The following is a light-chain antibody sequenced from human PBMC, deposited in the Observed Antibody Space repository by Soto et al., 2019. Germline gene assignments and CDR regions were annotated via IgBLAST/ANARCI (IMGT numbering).Light chain of an antibody. Sequence: EVVVTQSPATLSVSPGERVTLSCRASQSVSTNLAWYQQKPGQAPRHLIYGASTRATDIPARFSGSGSGTAFTLTISSLQSEDLAVYYCQQYNNWPLTFGGGTKVEIK. CDR1: QSVSTN. CDR2: GAS. CDR3: QQYNNWPLT. V-gene: IGKV3-15*01. J-gene: IGKJ4*01.